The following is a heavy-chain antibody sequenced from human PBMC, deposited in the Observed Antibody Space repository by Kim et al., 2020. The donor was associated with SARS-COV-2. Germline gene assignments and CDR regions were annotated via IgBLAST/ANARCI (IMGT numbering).Heavy chain of an antibody. D-gene: IGHD6-13*01. CDR2: IKSETDGGTR. Sequence: GGSLRLSCAASGFSFNKAWMNWVRQAPGKGLEWVGLIKSETDGGTRDYAAPVKGRFTISRDDSQNTLFLQMNSRKTEDTAVYYCATARVAAGGHYYYYGMEVWGQGTTVTVSS. CDR3: ATARVAAGGHYYYYGMEV. CDR1: GFSFNKAW. J-gene: IGHJ6*02. V-gene: IGHV3-15*01.